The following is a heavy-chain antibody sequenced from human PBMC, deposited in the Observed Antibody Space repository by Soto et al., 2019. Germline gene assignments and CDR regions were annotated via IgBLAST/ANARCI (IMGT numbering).Heavy chain of an antibody. D-gene: IGHD6-6*01. Sequence: GGSLRLSCAASGFTFSSYAMSWVRQAPGKGLEWVSAISGSGGSTYYADSVKGRFTISRDNSKNTLYLQMNSLRAEDTAVYYCAKDLALRIAARLHNRLAPWGQGTLVTVSS. V-gene: IGHV3-23*01. J-gene: IGHJ5*02. CDR3: AKDLALRIAARLHNRLAP. CDR2: ISGSGGST. CDR1: GFTFSSYA.